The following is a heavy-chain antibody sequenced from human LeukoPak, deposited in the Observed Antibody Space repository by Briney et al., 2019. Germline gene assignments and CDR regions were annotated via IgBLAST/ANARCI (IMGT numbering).Heavy chain of an antibody. V-gene: IGHV3-53*01. CDR2: IYSGGAT. CDR3: ARGRFSGPDDY. D-gene: IGHD6-19*01. Sequence: PGGSLRLSCAVSEFSVSSNYMNWVHQAPGEGLEWVSVIYSGGATYYADSVRGRFTISRDNSKNMVSLQMTSLGAEDTAVYYCARGRFSGPDDYWGQGTLVTVSS. J-gene: IGHJ4*02. CDR1: EFSVSSNY.